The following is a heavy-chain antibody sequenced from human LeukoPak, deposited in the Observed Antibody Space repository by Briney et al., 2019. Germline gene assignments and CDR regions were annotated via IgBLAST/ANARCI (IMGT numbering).Heavy chain of an antibody. CDR2: ISAYNGNT. Sequence: ASVKVSCKASGYTFTIYGISWARQAPGQGLEWMGWISAYNGNTNYAQKLQGRVTMTTETSTSTAYMELRGLRSDDTAVYYCARDSTYYYGSGNYRRGRRFDPWGQGTLVSVSS. J-gene: IGHJ5*02. V-gene: IGHV1-18*04. CDR3: ARDSTYYYGSGNYRRGRRFDP. D-gene: IGHD3-10*01. CDR1: GYTFTIYG.